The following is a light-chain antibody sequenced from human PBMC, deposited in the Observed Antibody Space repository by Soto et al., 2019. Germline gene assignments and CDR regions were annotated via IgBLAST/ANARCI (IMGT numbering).Light chain of an antibody. J-gene: IGLJ3*02. V-gene: IGLV1-44*01. Sequence: QSVLTQPPSASGTPGQKITISCSGSTSDIGSNTVNWYQQVPGTAPKLRIYANNQRPSGVPDRSSCSKSGTSASLAISGLQFEDEADYYCEGWDDTRNARVFGGGTKLPVL. CDR1: TSDIGSNT. CDR3: EGWDDTRNARV. CDR2: ANN.